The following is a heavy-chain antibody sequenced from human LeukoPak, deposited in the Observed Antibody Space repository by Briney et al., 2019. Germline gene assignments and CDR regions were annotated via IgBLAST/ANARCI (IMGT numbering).Heavy chain of an antibody. CDR2: IYTSGST. CDR3: ARGGETRTRNAFDI. V-gene: IGHV4-4*07. J-gene: IGHJ3*02. Sequence: SXXLSLTCTVSGGSISSYYWSWIRQPAGKGLEWIGRIYTSGSTNYKPSLKSRVTMSVDTSKNQFSLKLSSVTAADTAVYYCARGGETRTRNAFDIWGQGTMVTVSS. CDR1: GGSISSYY. D-gene: IGHD3-10*01.